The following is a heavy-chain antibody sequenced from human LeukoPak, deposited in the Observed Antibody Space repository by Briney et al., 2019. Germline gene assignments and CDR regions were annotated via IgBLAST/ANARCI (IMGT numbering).Heavy chain of an antibody. J-gene: IGHJ4*02. CDR1: GFTFSSYE. V-gene: IGHV3-48*03. CDR3: ARDSQRWGNFDS. D-gene: IGHD5-24*01. Sequence: PGGSLRLSCAASGFTFSSYEMNWVRQAPGKGLEWLSYISSSGSTIYYAGSVKGRFTISRDNAKNSLYLQMNSLRAEDTAVYYCARDSQRWGNFDSWGQGTLVTVSS. CDR2: ISSSGSTI.